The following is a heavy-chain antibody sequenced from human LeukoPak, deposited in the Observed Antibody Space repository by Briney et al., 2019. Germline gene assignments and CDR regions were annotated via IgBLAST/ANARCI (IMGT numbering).Heavy chain of an antibody. D-gene: IGHD3-16*02. J-gene: IGHJ3*02. CDR2: IIPIFGTA. CDR1: GGTFSSYA. Sequence: SVKVSCKASGGTFSSYAISWMRQAPGQGLEWMGGIIPIFGTANYAQKFQGRVTITTDESTSTAYMELSSLRSEDTAVYYCASRRYDYVWGSYPPDAFDIWGQGTMVTVSS. V-gene: IGHV1-69*05. CDR3: ASRRYDYVWGSYPPDAFDI.